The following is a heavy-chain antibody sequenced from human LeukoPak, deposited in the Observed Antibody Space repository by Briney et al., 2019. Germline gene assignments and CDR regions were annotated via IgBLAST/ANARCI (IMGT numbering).Heavy chain of an antibody. D-gene: IGHD1-1*01. CDR3: ATSSLEPNYYYYGMDV. J-gene: IGHJ6*02. Sequence: ASVKVSCKASGYTFTSYGISWVRQAPGQGLEWMGWISAYNGNTNYAQTLQGRVTMTTDTSTSTAYMELRSLRSDDTVVYYCATSSLEPNYYYYGMDVWGQGTTVTASS. CDR1: GYTFTSYG. CDR2: ISAYNGNT. V-gene: IGHV1-18*01.